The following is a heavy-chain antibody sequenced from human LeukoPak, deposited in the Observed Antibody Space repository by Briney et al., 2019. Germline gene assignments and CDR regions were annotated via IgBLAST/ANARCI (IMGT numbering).Heavy chain of an antibody. V-gene: IGHV3-49*04. CDR1: GFTFRSYA. D-gene: IGHD5-18*01. CDR2: IRSKAYGGTT. CDR3: TRGRRGYSYGTFGY. J-gene: IGHJ4*02. Sequence: GGSLRLSCAASGFTFRSYAMSWVRQAPGKGLEWVGFIRSKAYGGTTESAASVKGRFTISRDDSKSIAFLQINSLRTEDTAVYYCTRGRRGYSYGTFGYWGQGTLVTVSS.